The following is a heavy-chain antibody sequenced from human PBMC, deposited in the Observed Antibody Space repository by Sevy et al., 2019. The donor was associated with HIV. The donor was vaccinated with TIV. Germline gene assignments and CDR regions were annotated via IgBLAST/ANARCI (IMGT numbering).Heavy chain of an antibody. Sequence: ETLSLTCSVSGGSISSYFWTGVRQSPGKGLEWIGNIYFTGNTDYSPSLKSRVTLSLDTSKSQFSLTLKSVTAADTAIYFCARDSTTRPRVLDYWGQGTLVTVSS. V-gene: IGHV4-59*01. D-gene: IGHD1-1*01. CDR3: ARDSTTRPRVLDY. CDR1: GGSISSYF. CDR2: IYFTGNT. J-gene: IGHJ4*02.